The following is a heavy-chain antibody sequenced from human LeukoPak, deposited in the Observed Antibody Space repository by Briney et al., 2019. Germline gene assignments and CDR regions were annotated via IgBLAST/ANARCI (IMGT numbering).Heavy chain of an antibody. D-gene: IGHD3-22*01. J-gene: IGHJ3*02. Sequence: PGGSLRLSCAASGFTSSSYEMNWVRQAPGKGLEWVSYISSSGSTIYYADSVKGRFTISRDNSKNTLFLQMNSLTAEDTAIYSCARDHHRRLYDSQARDTFDIWGQGTMVTVSS. CDR3: ARDHHRRLYDSQARDTFDI. CDR2: ISSSGSTI. CDR1: GFTSSSYE. V-gene: IGHV3-48*03.